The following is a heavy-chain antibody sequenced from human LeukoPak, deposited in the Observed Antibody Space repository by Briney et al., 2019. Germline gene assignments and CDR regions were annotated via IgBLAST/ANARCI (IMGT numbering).Heavy chain of an antibody. CDR3: ARGVLRYFDWLLKHYYYYYYMDV. J-gene: IGHJ6*03. V-gene: IGHV4-59*12. D-gene: IGHD3-9*01. Sequence: SETLSLTCTVSGGSISSYYWSWIRQPPGKGLEWIGYIYYSGSTNYNPSLKSRVTISVDTSKNQFSLKLSSVTAADTAVYYCARGVLRYFDWLLKHYYYYYYMDVWGKGTTVTVSS. CDR2: IYYSGST. CDR1: GGSISSYY.